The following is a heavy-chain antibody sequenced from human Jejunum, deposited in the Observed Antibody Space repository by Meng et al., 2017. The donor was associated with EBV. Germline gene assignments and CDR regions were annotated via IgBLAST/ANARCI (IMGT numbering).Heavy chain of an antibody. V-gene: IGHV4-4*02. CDR2: IYHGGGT. CDR1: VGPISDNDW. D-gene: IGHD3-22*01. Sequence: QVRLKESGPRLRKPSGPPSLTWVVSVGPISDNDWWSWVRQPPGKGLEWLGEIYHGGGTNYNPSLESRVTISVDKSKNQFSLKLNSVTVADTAVYYCAGNGYYALEYWGPGILVTVSS. CDR3: AGNGYYALEY. J-gene: IGHJ4*02.